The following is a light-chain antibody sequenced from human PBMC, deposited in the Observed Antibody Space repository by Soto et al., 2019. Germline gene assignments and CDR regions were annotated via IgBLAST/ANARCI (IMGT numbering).Light chain of an antibody. V-gene: IGKV3-11*01. CDR3: HQRQSCPRT. Sequence: EIVLTQSPATLSSFPGDRVTLSCRASQAVNTRLAWYQHKPGQAPRLLIYLASNRAAGVPARFSGSGSGTDFTLTISNVEPEDFAVYYCHQRQSCPRTFGQGTKVDI. J-gene: IGKJ1*01. CDR2: LAS. CDR1: QAVNTR.